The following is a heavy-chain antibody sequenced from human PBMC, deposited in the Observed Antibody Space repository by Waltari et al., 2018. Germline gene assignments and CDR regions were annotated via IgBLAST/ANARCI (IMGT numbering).Heavy chain of an antibody. J-gene: IGHJ5*02. V-gene: IGHV1-18*01. D-gene: IGHD3-22*01. CDR2: IRGYDGGT. CDR3: ARLYDASAYYNTYLDP. Sequence: QVQLVQSGAEVRKPGASVKVSCKASGYTFSNYGIAWVRQAPGQGLEWMGWIRGYDGGTKYGREFEGRLTVTTDTSTNTAHMELRSLRSDDTAVYYCARLYDASAYYNTYLDPWGQGALVTVSS. CDR1: GYTFSNYG.